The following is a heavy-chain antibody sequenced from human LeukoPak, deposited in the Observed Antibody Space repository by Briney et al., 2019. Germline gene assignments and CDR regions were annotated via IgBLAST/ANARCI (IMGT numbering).Heavy chain of an antibody. CDR1: GFNFSKAW. D-gene: IGHD5-18*01. V-gene: IGHV4-4*02. Sequence: GSLRLSCAASGFNFSKAWMSWVRQAPGKGLEWIGSIYYSGSTYYNPSLKSRVTISVDTSKNQFSLKLSSVTAADTAVYYCASDPGRGTAMDHYFDYWGQGTLVTVSS. J-gene: IGHJ4*02. CDR3: ASDPGRGTAMDHYFDY. CDR2: IYYSGST.